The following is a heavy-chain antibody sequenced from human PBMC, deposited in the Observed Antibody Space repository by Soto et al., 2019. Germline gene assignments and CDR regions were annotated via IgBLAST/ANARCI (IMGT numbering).Heavy chain of an antibody. CDR1: GFTFSRYS. Sequence: GGSLKLSCAASGFTFSRYSMNWVRQAPGKGLEWVSSISSTTNYIYYADSMKGRFTVSRDNAKNSVYLDMNSLSAEDTAVYYCARESEDLTSNFDYWGQGTLVTVSS. CDR3: ARESEDLTSNFDY. J-gene: IGHJ4*02. V-gene: IGHV3-21*01. CDR2: ISSTTNYI.